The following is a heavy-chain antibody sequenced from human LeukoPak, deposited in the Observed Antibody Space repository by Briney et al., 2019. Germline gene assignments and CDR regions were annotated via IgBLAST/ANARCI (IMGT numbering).Heavy chain of an antibody. Sequence: VASVKVSCKASGGTFSSYAISWVRQAPGQGLEWMGWMNPNSGNTGYAQKFQGRVTITRNTSISTAYMELSSLRSEDTAVYYCARGRGPGGRRYSSSWKNPNWFDPWGQGTLVTVSS. D-gene: IGHD6-13*01. CDR2: MNPNSGNT. CDR3: ARGRGPGGRRYSSSWKNPNWFDP. V-gene: IGHV1-8*03. CDR1: GGTFSSYA. J-gene: IGHJ5*02.